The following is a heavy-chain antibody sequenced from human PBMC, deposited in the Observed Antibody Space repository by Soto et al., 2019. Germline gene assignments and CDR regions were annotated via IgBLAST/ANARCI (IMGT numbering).Heavy chain of an antibody. J-gene: IGHJ4*02. D-gene: IGHD6-6*01. CDR1: GFTVSNNY. V-gene: IGHV3-53*01. CDR3: APRPGGGGY. Sequence: EVQLVESGGGLIQPGGSLRLSCAVSGFTVSNNYMSWVRQAPGKGLEGVSVIYSGGYTAYGDSVKGRFTISRDNSKNTTYLQKKGWEADDTVLFCWAPRPGGGGYWGQGTLVTVSS. CDR2: IYSGGYT.